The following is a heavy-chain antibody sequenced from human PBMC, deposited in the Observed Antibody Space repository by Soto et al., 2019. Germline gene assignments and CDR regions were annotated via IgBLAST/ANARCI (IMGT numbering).Heavy chain of an antibody. CDR1: GFTFSSYA. CDR3: VTGGYCSGGSCYLTFYYYYVMDV. J-gene: IGHJ6*02. V-gene: IGHV3-64D*08. Sequence: GGSLRLSCSASGFTFSSYAMHWVRQAPGKGLEYVSAISSNGGSTYYADSVKGRFTISRDNSKNTLYLQMSSLRAEDTAVYYCVTGGYCSGGSCYLTFYYYYVMDVPGQGTTVTVSS. CDR2: ISSNGGST. D-gene: IGHD2-15*01.